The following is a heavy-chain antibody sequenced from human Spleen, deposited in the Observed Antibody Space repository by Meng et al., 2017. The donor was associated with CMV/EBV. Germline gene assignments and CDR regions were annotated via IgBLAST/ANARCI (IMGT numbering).Heavy chain of an antibody. V-gene: IGHV3-21*01. CDR3: ARDCSSTSCYGYYYYGMDV. D-gene: IGHD2-2*01. CDR2: ITSRSSYI. J-gene: IGHJ6*02. Sequence: GESLKISCAASGFTFSSYSMNWVRQAPGKGLEWVSCITSRSSYIYYSDSVKGRFTISRDDANNSLYLQMNSLRAEDTAVYYCARDCSSTSCYGYYYYGMDVWGQGTTVTVSS. CDR1: GFTFSSYS.